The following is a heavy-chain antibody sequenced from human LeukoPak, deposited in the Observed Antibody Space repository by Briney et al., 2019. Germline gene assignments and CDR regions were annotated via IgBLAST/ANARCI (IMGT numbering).Heavy chain of an antibody. CDR2: ISSSSSYI. CDR3: AKDRLNYATQFDY. CDR1: GFTFSSYS. J-gene: IGHJ4*02. D-gene: IGHD2-15*01. V-gene: IGHV3-21*04. Sequence: GGSLRLSCAASGFTFSSYSMNWVRQAPGKGLEWVSSISSSSSYIYYADSVKGRFTISRDNAKNSLYLQMNSLRAEDTAVYYCAKDRLNYATQFDYWGQGTLVTVSS.